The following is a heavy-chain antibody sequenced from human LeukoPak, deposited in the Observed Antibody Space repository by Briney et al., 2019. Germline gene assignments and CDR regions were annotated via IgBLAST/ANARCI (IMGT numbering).Heavy chain of an antibody. D-gene: IGHD3-10*01. Sequence: SETLSLTCTVSGYSISSGYYWGWIRQPPGKGLEWIGSIYHSGSTYYSPSLKSRVTISVDTSKNQFSLKLSSVTAADTAVYYCARGSGSSQYGYWGQGTLVTVSS. J-gene: IGHJ4*02. CDR1: GYSISSGYY. V-gene: IGHV4-38-2*02. CDR2: IYHSGST. CDR3: ARGSGSSQYGY.